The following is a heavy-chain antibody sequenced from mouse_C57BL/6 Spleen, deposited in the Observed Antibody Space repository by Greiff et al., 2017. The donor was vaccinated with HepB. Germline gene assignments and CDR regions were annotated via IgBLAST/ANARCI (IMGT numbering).Heavy chain of an antibody. V-gene: IGHV14-2*01. J-gene: IGHJ1*03. Sequence: EVHLVESGAELVKPGASVKLSCTASGFNINDYYMHWVKQRTEQGLEWIGRIDPEDGETKYAPKFQGKATITADTSSNTAYLQLSSLTSEDTAVYYCARQDYNWYFDVWGTGTTVTVSS. CDR2: IDPEDGET. D-gene: IGHD2-13*01. CDR1: GFNINDYY. CDR3: ARQDYNWYFDV.